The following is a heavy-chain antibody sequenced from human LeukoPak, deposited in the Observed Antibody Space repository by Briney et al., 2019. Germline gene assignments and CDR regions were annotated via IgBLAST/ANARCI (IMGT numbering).Heavy chain of an antibody. J-gene: IGHJ5*02. CDR2: IYPGDSDT. Sequence: GESLKISCKGSGYSFTSYWIGWVRQMPGKGLEWMGIIYPGDSDTRYSPSFQGQVTISADKSISTAYLQWSSLKASDTAMYYCAGLPVYIAAAGHAWFDPWGQGTLVTVSS. D-gene: IGHD6-13*01. CDR3: AGLPVYIAAAGHAWFDP. CDR1: GYSFTSYW. V-gene: IGHV5-51*01.